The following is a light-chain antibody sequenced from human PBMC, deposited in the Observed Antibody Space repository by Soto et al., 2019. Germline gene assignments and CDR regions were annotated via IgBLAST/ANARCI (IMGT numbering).Light chain of an antibody. J-gene: IGKJ1*01. Sequence: ETVMTQSPATLSVSPGERVTLSCRASQSINGNLAWYQRKPGQAPRLLMYATSVRATGIPARFSGSGSGTEYTLTISSLQSEDFAVYYCQHYQNLWAFGQGTKVEIK. CDR1: QSINGN. CDR2: ATS. CDR3: QHYQNLWA. V-gene: IGKV3-15*01.